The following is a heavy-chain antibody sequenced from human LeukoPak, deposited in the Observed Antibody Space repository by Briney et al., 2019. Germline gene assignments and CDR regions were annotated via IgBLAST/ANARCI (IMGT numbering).Heavy chain of an antibody. J-gene: IGHJ4*02. V-gene: IGHV3-48*01. CDR3: ARVPYSSSWYGDY. CDR1: GFTFSSYS. CDR2: ISSSSSTI. Sequence: GGSLRLSCAASGFTFSSYSMNWVRQAPGKGLEWVSYISSSSSTIYYADSVKGRFTISRDNAKNSLYLQMNSLRAEDKAVYYWARVPYSSSWYGDYWGQGTLVTVSS. D-gene: IGHD6-13*01.